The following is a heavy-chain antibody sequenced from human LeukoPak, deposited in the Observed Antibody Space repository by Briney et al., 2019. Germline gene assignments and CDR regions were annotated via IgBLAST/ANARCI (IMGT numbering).Heavy chain of an antibody. Sequence: SETLSLTCAVYGGSFSGYYWSWIRQPPGKGLEWIGEINHSGSTNYNPSLKSRVTISVDTSKNQFSLKLSSVTAADTAVYDCARMWVYYDSSGYPQGYFDYWGQGTLVTVSS. CDR3: ARMWVYYDSSGYPQGYFDY. D-gene: IGHD3-22*01. CDR2: INHSGST. J-gene: IGHJ4*02. CDR1: GGSFSGYY. V-gene: IGHV4-34*01.